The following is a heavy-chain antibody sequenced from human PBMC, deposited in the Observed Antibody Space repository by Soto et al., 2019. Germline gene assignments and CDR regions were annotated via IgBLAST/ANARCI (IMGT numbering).Heavy chain of an antibody. CDR1: GYTFTGYY. CDR3: AREWYSSSSGPYYYYGMDV. V-gene: IGHV1-2*02. J-gene: IGHJ6*02. CDR2: ISPNSGGT. D-gene: IGHD6-6*01. Sequence: ASVKVSCKASGYTFTGYYMHWVRQAPGQGLEWMGWISPNSGGTNYAQKFQGRVTMTRDTSISTAYMELSRLRSDDTAVYYCAREWYSSSSGPYYYYGMDVWGQGTTVTVSS.